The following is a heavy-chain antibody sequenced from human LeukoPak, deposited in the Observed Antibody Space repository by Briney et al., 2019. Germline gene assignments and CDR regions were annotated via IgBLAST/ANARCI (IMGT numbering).Heavy chain of an antibody. Sequence: GGSLRLSCAASGFTFSSYAMSWVRQAPGKGLEWVSAFSGSGSFTYYADSVKGRFTISRDNSKNTLYLQMNSLRAEDSAVYYCAKDRTRGYYGSGSHFDPWGQGTLVTVSS. CDR2: FSGSGSFT. V-gene: IGHV3-23*01. CDR1: GFTFSSYA. J-gene: IGHJ5*02. D-gene: IGHD3-10*01. CDR3: AKDRTRGYYGSGSHFDP.